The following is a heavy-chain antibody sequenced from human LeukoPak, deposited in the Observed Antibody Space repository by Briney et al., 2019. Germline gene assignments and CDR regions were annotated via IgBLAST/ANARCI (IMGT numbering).Heavy chain of an antibody. J-gene: IGHJ4*02. CDR3: ARDGRIVGATIGHFDY. D-gene: IGHD1-26*01. CDR1: GFTFSSYG. V-gene: IGHV3-33*01. CDR2: IWYDGSNK. Sequence: PGGSLRLSCAASGFTFSSYGMHWVRQAPGKGLEWVAVIWYDGSNKYYADSVKGRFTISRDNSKNTLYLQMNSLRAEDTAVYYCARDGRIVGATIGHFDYWGQGTLATVSS.